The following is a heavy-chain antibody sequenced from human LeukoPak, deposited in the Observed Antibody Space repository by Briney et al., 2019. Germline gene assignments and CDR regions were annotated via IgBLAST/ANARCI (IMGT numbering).Heavy chain of an antibody. D-gene: IGHD5-18*01. CDR1: GYSFTNYY. J-gene: IGHJ4*02. CDR2: INPSGGSSGGST. CDR3: ARGGYIYGSFDN. V-gene: IGHV1-46*01. Sequence: GASVKVSCKASGYSFTNYYLHWVRQAPGQGLEYMGLINPSGGSSGGSTTYAQKFQGRVTMTRDTSTSTVYMELSNLRSEDTAVYYCARGGYIYGSFDNWGQGTLVTVSS.